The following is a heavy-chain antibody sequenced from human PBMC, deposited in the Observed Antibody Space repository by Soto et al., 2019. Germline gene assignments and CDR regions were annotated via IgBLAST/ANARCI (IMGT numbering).Heavy chain of an antibody. Sequence: QVQLVESGGGVVQPGRSLRLSCAASGFTFSSYGMHWFRQATGKGLEWVAVIWYDGSTKYYAASVKGRLTISRDNSKNTLYLQMNSLRAEDKAVYYCARNAIRLTWAGYWCQGTLGTVSS. D-gene: IGHD5-18*01. CDR2: IWYDGSTK. CDR3: ARNAIRLTWAGY. V-gene: IGHV3-33*01. CDR1: GFTFSSYG. J-gene: IGHJ4*02.